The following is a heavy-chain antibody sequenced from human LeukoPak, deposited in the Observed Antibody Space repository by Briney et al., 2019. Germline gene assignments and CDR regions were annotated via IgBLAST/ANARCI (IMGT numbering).Heavy chain of an antibody. D-gene: IGHD3-22*01. J-gene: IGHJ4*02. Sequence: PSETLSLTCIVSGYSISSGYYWDWIRQPPGKGLEWIGNIYHSRSTYYNPSLKSRVTISVDTSKNQFSLKLNSVTAADTAVYYCGKNSGYYHPYYIDSWGQGTLVTVSS. V-gene: IGHV4-38-2*02. CDR2: IYHSRST. CDR3: GKNSGYYHPYYIDS. CDR1: GYSISSGYY.